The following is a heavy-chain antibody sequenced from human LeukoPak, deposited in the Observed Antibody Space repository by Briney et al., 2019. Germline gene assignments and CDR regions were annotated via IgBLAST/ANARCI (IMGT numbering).Heavy chain of an antibody. D-gene: IGHD2-15*01. CDR3: ARAVVVVAATLGDP. CDR2: ISSSSSTI. CDR1: GFTFSSYS. V-gene: IGHV3-48*01. Sequence: GFLRLSCAASGFTFSSYSMNWVRPAPGKGLEWVSYISSSSSTIYYADSVKGRFTISRDNAKNSLYLQMNSLRAEDTAVYYCARAVVVVAATLGDPWGQGTLVTVSS. J-gene: IGHJ5*02.